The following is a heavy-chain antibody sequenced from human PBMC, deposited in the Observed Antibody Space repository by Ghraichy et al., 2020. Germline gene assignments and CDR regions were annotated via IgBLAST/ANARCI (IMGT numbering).Heavy chain of an antibody. V-gene: IGHV3-7*03. D-gene: IGHD3-22*01. CDR1: GFTFSSYW. CDR2: IKQDGSEK. Sequence: LSLTCAASGFTFSSYWMSWVRQAPGKGLEWVANIKQDGSEKYYVDSVKGRFTISRDNAKNSLYLQMNSLRAEDTAVYYCAREEGYYDSSGSFTYYYYMDVWGKGTTVTVSS. CDR3: AREEGYYDSSGSFTYYYYMDV. J-gene: IGHJ6*03.